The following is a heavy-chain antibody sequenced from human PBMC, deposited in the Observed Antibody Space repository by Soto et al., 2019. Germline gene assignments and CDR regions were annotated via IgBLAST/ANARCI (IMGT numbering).Heavy chain of an antibody. V-gene: IGHV5-51*01. J-gene: IGHJ6*02. Sequence: PGESLKISCKGSGYTFTTYWIGWVRQMPGKGLEWMAIIYPGDSDIRYSPSFQGQVTISADKSINTAFLQWSSLKASDTAIYYCARHNYYAVDVWGQGTTVTVS. CDR1: GYTFTTYW. CDR3: ARHNYYAVDV. CDR2: IYPGDSDI.